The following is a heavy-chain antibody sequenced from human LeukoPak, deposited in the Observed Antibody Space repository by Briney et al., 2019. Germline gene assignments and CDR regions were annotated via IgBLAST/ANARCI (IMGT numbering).Heavy chain of an antibody. V-gene: IGHV3-30-3*01. D-gene: IGHD3-10*01. CDR1: GFTFSSYA. J-gene: IGHJ6*04. Sequence: PGRSLRLSCAASGFTFSSYAMHCVRQAPGKGLEWVAVISYDGSNKYYADSVKGRFTISRDNSKSTLYLQMNSLRAEDTAVYYCARAKLYYYGSGPMDVWGKGTTVTVSS. CDR3: ARAKLYYYGSGPMDV. CDR2: ISYDGSNK.